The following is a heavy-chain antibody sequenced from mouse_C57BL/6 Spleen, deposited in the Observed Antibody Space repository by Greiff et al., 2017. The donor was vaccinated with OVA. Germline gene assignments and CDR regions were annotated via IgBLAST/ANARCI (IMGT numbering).Heavy chain of an antibody. Sequence: QVHVKQPGAELVKPGASVKLSCKASGYTFTSYWMHWVKQRPGQGLEWIGMIHPNSGSTNYNEKFKSKATLTVDKSSSTAYMQLSSLTSEDSAVYYCARDDYDPYYFDYWGQGTTLTVSS. CDR1: GYTFTSYW. D-gene: IGHD2-4*01. CDR3: ARDDYDPYYFDY. CDR2: IHPNSGST. V-gene: IGHV1-64*01. J-gene: IGHJ2*01.